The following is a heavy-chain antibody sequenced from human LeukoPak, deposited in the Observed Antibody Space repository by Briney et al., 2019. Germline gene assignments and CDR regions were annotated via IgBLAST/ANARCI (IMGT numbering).Heavy chain of an antibody. CDR3: ANTYYAFWSGSF. D-gene: IGHD3-3*01. Sequence: PGGSLRLSCAASGFTFSDYAMHWVRQAPGKGLEWVTVISYDESKKYYADSVKGRFTISRDNSKNTVYLQMNSLRAEDTAMYYCANTYYAFWSGSFWGQGTLVTASS. CDR1: GFTFSDYA. CDR2: ISYDESKK. V-gene: IGHV3-30-3*02. J-gene: IGHJ4*02.